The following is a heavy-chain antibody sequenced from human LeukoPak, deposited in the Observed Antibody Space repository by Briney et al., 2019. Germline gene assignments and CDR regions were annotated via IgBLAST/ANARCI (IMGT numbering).Heavy chain of an antibody. V-gene: IGHV1-8*01. Sequence: ASVKVSCKASGYTFTSYDINWVRQATGQGLEWMGWMNPNSGNTGYAQKFQGRVTMTTDTSTSTAYMELRSLRSDDTAVYYCARDLGDYIVVVPAASEFDPWGQGTLVTVSS. D-gene: IGHD2-2*01. CDR2: MNPNSGNT. CDR3: ARDLGDYIVVVPAASEFDP. J-gene: IGHJ5*02. CDR1: GYTFTSYD.